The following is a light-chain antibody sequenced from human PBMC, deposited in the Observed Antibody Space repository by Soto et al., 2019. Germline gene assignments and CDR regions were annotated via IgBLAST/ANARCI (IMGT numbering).Light chain of an antibody. CDR2: PTS. J-gene: IGKJ1*01. V-gene: IGKV3-15*01. CDR1: RSVDTD. CDR3: HQYYNRPPWT. Sequence: EILMTQSPATLSVSPGDSATLSCRASRSVDTDLAWYQQKPGQAPRLLVFPTSARATGVPDRFRGSRSGTDFTLTISSLQPEDSATYYCHQYYNRPPWTFGQGTKVEI.